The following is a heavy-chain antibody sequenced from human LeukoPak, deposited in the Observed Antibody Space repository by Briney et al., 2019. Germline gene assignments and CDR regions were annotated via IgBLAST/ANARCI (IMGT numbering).Heavy chain of an antibody. J-gene: IGHJ4*02. CDR3: ARDLNYYGSGSYFTFDY. V-gene: IGHV7-4-1*02. D-gene: IGHD3-10*01. Sequence: ASVKVSCKASGYTFTSYAMNRVRQAPGQGLEWMGWINTNTGNPTYVQGFTGRFVFSLDTSVSTAYLQISSLKAEDTAVYYCARDLNYYGSGSYFTFDYWGQGTLVTVSS. CDR1: GYTFTSYA. CDR2: INTNTGNP.